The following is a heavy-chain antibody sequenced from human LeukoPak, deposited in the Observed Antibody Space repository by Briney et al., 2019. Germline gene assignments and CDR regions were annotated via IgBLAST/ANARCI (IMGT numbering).Heavy chain of an antibody. V-gene: IGHV3-23*01. D-gene: IGHD5-24*01. J-gene: IGHJ4*02. Sequence: GGSLRLSCAASGLTFSSYAMSWVRQAPGKGLEWVSSISSSGGSTYYADSVKGRFTISRDTSKNTLYLQMNSLRPEDTAVYCCARDAKQLPYWGQGTLVTVSS. CDR3: ARDAKQLPY. CDR1: GLTFSSYA. CDR2: ISSSGGST.